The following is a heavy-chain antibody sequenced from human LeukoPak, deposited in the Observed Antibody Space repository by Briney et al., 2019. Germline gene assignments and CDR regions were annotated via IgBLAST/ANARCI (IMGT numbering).Heavy chain of an antibody. CDR1: GLTFSSYA. D-gene: IGHD6-13*01. Sequence: GGSLRLSCAPYGLTFSSYAMHSVRQPPGKGLEWEAVISYDGSNKYYADSVKGRFTISRDNSKNTLYLQMNSLRAEDTAVYYCARDGGIAAAGHNWFDPWGQGTLVTVSS. CDR3: ARDGGIAAAGHNWFDP. V-gene: IGHV3-30*04. J-gene: IGHJ5*02. CDR2: ISYDGSNK.